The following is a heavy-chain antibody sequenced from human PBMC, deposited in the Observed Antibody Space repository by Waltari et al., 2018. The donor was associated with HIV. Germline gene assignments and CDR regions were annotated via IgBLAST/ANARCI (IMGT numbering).Heavy chain of an antibody. J-gene: IGHJ6*02. CDR1: GYTFTSFG. D-gene: IGHD1-1*01. CDR3: ARDNWNDYYYYGMDV. Sequence: QVQLVQSGAEVKKPGASVKVSCKASGYTFTSFGINWVRQAPGQGLEWMGWISAYNGNTNDAQKLQGRVTMTTDTSTSTAYMERRSLRSDDTAVFYCARDNWNDYYYYGMDVWGQGTTVTVSS. V-gene: IGHV1-18*01. CDR2: ISAYNGNT.